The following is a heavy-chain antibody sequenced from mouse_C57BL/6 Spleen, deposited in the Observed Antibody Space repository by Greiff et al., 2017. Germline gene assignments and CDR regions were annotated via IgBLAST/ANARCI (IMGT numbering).Heavy chain of an antibody. CDR2: IDPETGGT. CDR3: TRAYPGNYEGDYAMDY. D-gene: IGHD2-10*01. Sequence: VKLQESGAELVRPGASVTLSCKASGYTFTDYEMHWVKQTPVHGLEWIGAIDPETGGTAYNQKFKGKAILTADKSSSTAYMELRSLTSEDSAVYYCTRAYPGNYEGDYAMDYWGQGTSVTVSS. V-gene: IGHV1-15*01. CDR1: GYTFTDYE. J-gene: IGHJ4*01.